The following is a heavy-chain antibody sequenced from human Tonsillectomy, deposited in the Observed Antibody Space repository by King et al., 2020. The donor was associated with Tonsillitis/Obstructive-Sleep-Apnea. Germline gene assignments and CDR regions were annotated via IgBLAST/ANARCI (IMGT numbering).Heavy chain of an antibody. J-gene: IGHJ4*02. D-gene: IGHD2-2*01. V-gene: IGHV1-8*01. Sequence: VQLVESGAEVKKPGASVKVSCTASGYTFTSYDINWVRQATGQGLEWMGWMNPNSGNTGYAQKFQGRVTMTRLNSIRTAYMELSSLRSDDTAMYYCVRGSWGFCTSTSCYPDYWGQGTLVTVSS. CDR1: GYTFTSYD. CDR3: VRGSWGFCTSTSCYPDY. CDR2: MNPNSGNT.